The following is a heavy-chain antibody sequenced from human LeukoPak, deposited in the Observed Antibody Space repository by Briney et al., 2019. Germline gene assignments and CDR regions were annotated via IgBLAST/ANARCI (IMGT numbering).Heavy chain of an antibody. CDR3: ARWVGTTK. Sequence: GGSLRLSCAVSGFTVSSNYMSWVRQAPGKGLEWVSVIYDTGTTYYADSVKGRFTISRDNSKNTLFLQMNSLRAEDTAVYYCARWVGTTKWGQGTLVTVSS. CDR2: IYDTGTT. V-gene: IGHV3-53*01. D-gene: IGHD1-26*01. J-gene: IGHJ4*02. CDR1: GFTVSSNY.